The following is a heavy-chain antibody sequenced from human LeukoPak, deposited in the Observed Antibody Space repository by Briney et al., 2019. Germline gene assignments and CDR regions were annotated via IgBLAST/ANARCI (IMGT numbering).Heavy chain of an antibody. CDR3: AREDGGSYDY. J-gene: IGHJ4*02. D-gene: IGHD1-26*01. CDR1: GFTFSSYA. Sequence: GGSLRLSCAASGFTFSSYAMNSARQAPGQGLECVSSISSSSSYTSYAHSVTGPSTISPDTATNSLHQQITRQPAEDTAVYYCAREDGGSYDYWGQGTLVTVSS. V-gene: IGHV3-21*01. CDR2: ISSSSSYT.